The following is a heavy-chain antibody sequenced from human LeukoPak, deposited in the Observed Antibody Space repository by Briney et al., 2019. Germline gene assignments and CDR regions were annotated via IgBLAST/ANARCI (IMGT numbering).Heavy chain of an antibody. Sequence: ASVKVSCKASGYTFTSYGISWVRQAPGQGLEWMGWISAYNGNANYAQKLQGRVTMTTDTSASTAYMELRSLRSDDTAVYYCARGSRMIWFGELDYWGQGTLVTVSS. J-gene: IGHJ4*02. CDR1: GYTFTSYG. V-gene: IGHV1-18*01. D-gene: IGHD3-10*01. CDR3: ARGSRMIWFGELDY. CDR2: ISAYNGNA.